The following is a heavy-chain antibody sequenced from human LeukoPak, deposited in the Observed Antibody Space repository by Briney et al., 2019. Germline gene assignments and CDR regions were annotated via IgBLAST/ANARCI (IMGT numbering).Heavy chain of an antibody. D-gene: IGHD2-2*01. J-gene: IGHJ6*03. V-gene: IGHV4-34*01. Sequence: PSETLSLTCAVYGGSFSGYYWSWIRQPPGKGLEWIGEINHSGSTNYNPSLKSRVTISVDTSKNQFSLKLSSVTAADTAVYYCAREPPVVVPAAGSYMDVWGKGTTVTASS. CDR1: GGSFSGYY. CDR2: INHSGST. CDR3: AREPPVVVPAAGSYMDV.